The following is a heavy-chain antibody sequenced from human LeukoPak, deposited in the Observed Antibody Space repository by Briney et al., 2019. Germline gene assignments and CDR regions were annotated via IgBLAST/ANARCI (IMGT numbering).Heavy chain of an antibody. V-gene: IGHV3-30*02. Sequence: GGSLRLSCAASGFTFSSYAMSWVRQAPGKGLEWVAFIRYDGINKYYGDSVKGRFTISRDNSKNTLYLQMHSLRAEDTAVYYCAKGPGGNYGSGIDGWEYYYYYMDVWGKGTTVTVSS. D-gene: IGHD3-10*01. CDR3: AKGPGGNYGSGIDGWEYYYYYMDV. J-gene: IGHJ6*03. CDR1: GFTFSSYA. CDR2: IRYDGINK.